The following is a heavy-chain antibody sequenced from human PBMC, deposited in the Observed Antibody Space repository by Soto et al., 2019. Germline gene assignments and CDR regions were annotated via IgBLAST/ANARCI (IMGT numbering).Heavy chain of an antibody. J-gene: IGHJ6*02. D-gene: IGHD3-22*01. CDR1: GYTFTSYG. CDR2: ISHYNGNT. V-gene: IGHV1-18*01. Sequence: QFHLVQSGAEVKKPGASVKVSCKTFGYTFTSYGISWVRQAPGQGLEWMGWISHYNGNTNYARKFHGRVTMTTDTSTSRAYMELRILRSDDTAVYYCARGGFYAGIGNYYYNGMDVWGLGTTVIVSS. CDR3: ARGGFYAGIGNYYYNGMDV.